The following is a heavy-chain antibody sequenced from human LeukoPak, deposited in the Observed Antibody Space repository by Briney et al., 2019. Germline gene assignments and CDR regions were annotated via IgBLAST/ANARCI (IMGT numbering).Heavy chain of an antibody. Sequence: GASVKVSCKASGGTFSSYAISWVRQAPGQGLEWMGGIIPIFGTANYAQKFQGRVTITADESTSTAYMELSSLRSEDTAVYYCARDDVIRLIPFDYWGQGTLVTVSS. CDR2: IIPIFGTA. CDR1: GGTFSSYA. CDR3: ARDDVIRLIPFDY. J-gene: IGHJ4*02. V-gene: IGHV1-69*13. D-gene: IGHD2-21*01.